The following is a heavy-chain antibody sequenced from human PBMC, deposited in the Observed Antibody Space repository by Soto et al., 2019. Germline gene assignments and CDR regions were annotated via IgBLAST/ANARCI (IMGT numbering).Heavy chain of an antibody. CDR1: GYTFTSYF. CDR3: ERSLQLRKGWAFDY. CDR2: INPGDGTT. V-gene: IGHV1-46*01. D-gene: IGHD1-7*01. J-gene: IGHJ4*02. Sequence: GASVKVSCKASGYTFTSYFMQWVRQAPGQGLEWMGIINPGDGTTSYAQKFQGRVTITRDTSTSTVYMDLSSLRSEDTAVYYCERSLQLRKGWAFDYWGQGTPVTVSS.